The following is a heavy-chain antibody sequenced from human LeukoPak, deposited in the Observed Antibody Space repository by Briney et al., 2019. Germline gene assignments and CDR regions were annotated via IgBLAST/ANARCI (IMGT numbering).Heavy chain of an antibody. D-gene: IGHD2-15*01. CDR1: GGSISSSSYY. CDR2: ISYSGNT. V-gene: IGHV4-39*07. CDR3: ARDIVVVELGGSYYMDV. Sequence: IPSETLSLTCTVSGGSISSSSYYWGWIRQPPGKGLEWIGSISYSGNTYYNPSLKSRVTLSVDTSKNQFSLKLSSVTAADTAVYYCARDIVVVELGGSYYMDVWGKGTTVTVSS. J-gene: IGHJ6*03.